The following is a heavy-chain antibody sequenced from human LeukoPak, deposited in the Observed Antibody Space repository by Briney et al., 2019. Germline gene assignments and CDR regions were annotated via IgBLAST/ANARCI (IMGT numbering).Heavy chain of an antibody. J-gene: IGHJ6*03. V-gene: IGHV4-61*01. D-gene: IGHD6-25*01. CDR1: GGSISSSSYY. Sequence: PSETLSLTCTVSGGSISSSSYYWGWIRQPPGKGLEWIGNIFYIGSTNYNPSLKSRVTMSVDTAKNQFSLTVRSVTAADTAVYYCAREGGSAWYHVDVWGKGTTVTVSS. CDR3: AREGGSAWYHVDV. CDR2: IFYIGST.